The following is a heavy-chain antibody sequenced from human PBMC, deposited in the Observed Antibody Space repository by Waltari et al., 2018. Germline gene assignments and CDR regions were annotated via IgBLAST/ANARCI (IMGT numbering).Heavy chain of an antibody. CDR2: FYSGGTT. V-gene: IGHV3-23*03. D-gene: IGHD3-3*01. Sequence: EVQLLESGGGLVQPGGSLRLSCAASGFTFGNYAMSWVRQAPGRGLDWCSVFYSGGTTYYADSVKGRFTISRDNSKNTLYLQMNSLRAEDTSVYYCAKDSSPFLEHRVYYYYYMDVWGKGTTVTVSS. CDR1: GFTFGNYA. J-gene: IGHJ6*03. CDR3: AKDSSPFLEHRVYYYYYMDV.